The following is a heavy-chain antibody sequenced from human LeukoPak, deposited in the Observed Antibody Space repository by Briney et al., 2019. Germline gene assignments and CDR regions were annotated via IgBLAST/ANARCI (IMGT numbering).Heavy chain of an antibody. J-gene: IGHJ3*02. V-gene: IGHV3-21*01. CDR1: GFTFSSYS. CDR3: ARRVYCGGDCYLAGAFDI. Sequence: GGSLILSCAASGFTFSSYSMNWVRQAPGKGLEWVSSISSSSSYIYYADSVKGRFTISRDNAKSSLYLQMNSLRAEDTAVYYCARRVYCGGDCYLAGAFDIWGQGTMVTVSS. CDR2: ISSSSSYI. D-gene: IGHD2-21*02.